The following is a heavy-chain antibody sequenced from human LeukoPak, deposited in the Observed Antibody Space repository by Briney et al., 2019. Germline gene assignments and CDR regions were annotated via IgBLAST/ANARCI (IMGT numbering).Heavy chain of an antibody. D-gene: IGHD2-15*01. J-gene: IGHJ6*03. CDR3: AKGGGQTFLSYMDV. V-gene: IGHV3-33*06. Sequence: GGSLRLSCAASGFSFRDYGMLWVRQAPGKGREGVAAIWYDGTLKYYGDSVKGRFTISRDNAKNTLYLQMNSLRAGDTGVYHCAKGGGQTFLSYMDVWGKGTTVTVS. CDR2: IWYDGTLK. CDR1: GFSFRDYG.